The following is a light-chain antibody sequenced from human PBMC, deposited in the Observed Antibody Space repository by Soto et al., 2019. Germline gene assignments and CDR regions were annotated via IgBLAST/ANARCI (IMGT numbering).Light chain of an antibody. Sequence: QSALTQPASVSGSPGQSITISCTGTSSDFGTYNVVSWYQQRPGEVPKLILYQVSKRPSGVSNRFSCSKSGNTASLTISGLQAEDEAHYYCSADTGTNAFLFGTGTKLTVL. V-gene: IGLV2-23*02. CDR1: SSDFGTYNV. J-gene: IGLJ1*01. CDR3: SADTGTNAFL. CDR2: QVS.